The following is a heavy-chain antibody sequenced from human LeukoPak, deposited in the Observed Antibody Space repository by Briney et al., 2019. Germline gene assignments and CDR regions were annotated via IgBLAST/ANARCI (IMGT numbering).Heavy chain of an antibody. CDR3: ARVSISTWYEDY. D-gene: IGHD6-13*01. V-gene: IGHV4-30-2*01. CDR1: GGSISSGGYY. Sequence: SQTLSLTCTVSGGSISSGGYYWSWIRQPPGKGLEWIGYIYHSGSTYYNPSLKSRVTISVDTSKNQFSLNLNSVTAADTAVYYCARVSISTWYEDYWGQGTLVTVSS. CDR2: IYHSGST. J-gene: IGHJ4*02.